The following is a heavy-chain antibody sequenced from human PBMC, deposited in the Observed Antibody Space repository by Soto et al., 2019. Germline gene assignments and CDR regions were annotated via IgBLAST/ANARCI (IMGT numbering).Heavy chain of an antibody. V-gene: IGHV3-48*02. CDR2: ISSSNRTI. D-gene: IGHD2-15*01. Sequence: PVGSQRRSGAGSGFNVRVYGVNWVRTAPGKGLEWVSYISSSNRTINYADSVKGRFIISRDNAKNSLYLQMHSLRDEDTAVYYCAREGWPLLQTGMDVWGQGIKVTFSS. CDR3: AREGWPLLQTGMDV. J-gene: IGHJ6*02. CDR1: GFNVRVYG.